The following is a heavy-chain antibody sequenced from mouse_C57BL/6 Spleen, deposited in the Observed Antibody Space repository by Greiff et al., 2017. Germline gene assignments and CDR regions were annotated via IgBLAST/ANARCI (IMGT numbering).Heavy chain of an antibody. J-gene: IGHJ3*01. Sequence: QVQLQQPGTELVKPGASVKLSCKASGYTFTSYWMHWVKQRPGQGLEWIGNINPSNGGTNYNEKFKSKATLTVDKSSSTAYMQLSSLTSEDSAVYSGERWGDGYPWFAYWDQGTLVTVSA. CDR3: ERWGDGYPWFAY. CDR2: INPSNGGT. CDR1: GYTFTSYW. D-gene: IGHD2-3*01. V-gene: IGHV1-53*01.